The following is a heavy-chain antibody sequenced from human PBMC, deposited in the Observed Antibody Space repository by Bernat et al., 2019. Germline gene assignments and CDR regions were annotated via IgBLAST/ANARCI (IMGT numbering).Heavy chain of an antibody. Sequence: EVQLVESGGGLVQPGRSLRLSCTASGFTFGDYAMSWVRQAPGKGLEWVGFIRSKAYGGTTEYAASVKGRFTISRDDSKSIAYLQMNSLKTEDTAVYYCTRVGYYGSGSYCRLWGQGTLVTVSS. CDR2: IRSKAYGGTT. CDR1: GFTFGDYA. D-gene: IGHD3-10*01. CDR3: TRVGYYGSGSYCRL. V-gene: IGHV3-49*04. J-gene: IGHJ4*02.